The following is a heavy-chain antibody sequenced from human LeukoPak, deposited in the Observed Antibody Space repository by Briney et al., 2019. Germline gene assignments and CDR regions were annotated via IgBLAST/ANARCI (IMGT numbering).Heavy chain of an antibody. D-gene: IGHD6-19*01. V-gene: IGHV1-69*04. J-gene: IGHJ4*02. CDR2: IIPILGIA. Sequence: SVKVSCKASGGTFSSYAISWVRQAPGQGLEWMGRIIPILGIANYAQKFQGRVTITADTSTSTAYMELRSLRSDDTAVYYCARATPTTIAVAGTGYYFDYWGQGTLVTVSS. CDR1: GGTFSSYA. CDR3: ARATPTTIAVAGTGYYFDY.